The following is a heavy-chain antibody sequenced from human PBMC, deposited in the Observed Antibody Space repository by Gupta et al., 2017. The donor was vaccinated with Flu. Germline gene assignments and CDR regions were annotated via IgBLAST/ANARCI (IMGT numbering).Heavy chain of an antibody. CDR2: ISYDGSTN. CDR3: AKATYGDSHYYDYDHTRPQYFHH. Sequence: VQLVESGGGVVQPGRSLSLSCAASGFTFSNYGMHWVRQAPGKGLEWVAVISYDGSTNYYADSVKGRFTISRDNSNNTLWLQMNSLRAEDTAVYYCAKATYGDSHYYDYDHTRPQYFHHWGQGTLVTVSS. D-gene: IGHD3-16*01. V-gene: IGHV3-30*18. CDR1: GFTFSNYG. J-gene: IGHJ1*01.